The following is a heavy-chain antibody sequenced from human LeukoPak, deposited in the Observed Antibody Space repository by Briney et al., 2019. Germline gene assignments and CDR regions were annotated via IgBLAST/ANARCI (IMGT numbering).Heavy chain of an antibody. CDR2: INSDGSTT. CDR3: ARGPGAFDI. CDR1: GFMFSNYW. Sequence: GRSLRLSCVASGFMFSNYWMHWVRHAPGKGLVWVSRINSDGSTTSYADSVKGRFTISRDNAKNTLFLQMNSLRAEDTAVYYCARGPGAFDIWGQGTMVTVSS. D-gene: IGHD2-2*01. V-gene: IGHV3-74*01. J-gene: IGHJ3*02.